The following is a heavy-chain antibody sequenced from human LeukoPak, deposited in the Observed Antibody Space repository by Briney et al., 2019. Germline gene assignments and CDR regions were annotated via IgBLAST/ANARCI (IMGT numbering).Heavy chain of an antibody. V-gene: IGHV3-23*01. Sequence: GGSLRLSCAGSGFTFRTYTMSWVRHAPGKGLEWVSVIGGDGRNTYYADSVKGRFTISRDHSKNTLYLKMSSLRAEDTAVYYCAKRMVVHRVTYYFVHWGQGAPVTVSS. J-gene: IGHJ4*02. CDR1: GFTFRTYT. CDR3: AKRMVVHRVTYYFVH. CDR2: IGGDGRNT. D-gene: IGHD2-15*01.